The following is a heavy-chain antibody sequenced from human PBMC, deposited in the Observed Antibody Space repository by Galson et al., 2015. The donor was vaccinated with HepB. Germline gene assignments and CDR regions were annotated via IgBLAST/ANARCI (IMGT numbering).Heavy chain of an antibody. J-gene: IGHJ5*02. V-gene: IGHV1-46*01. CDR3: ARVTFPTTGYGGFDP. Sequence: SVKVSCKASGYTFTSYYMHWVRQAPGQGLEWMGIINPSGGSTSYAQKFQGRVTMTRDTSTSTVYMELSSLRSEDTAVYYCARVTFPTTGYGGFDPWGQGTLVTVSS. D-gene: IGHD5-12*01. CDR2: INPSGGST. CDR1: GYTFTSYY.